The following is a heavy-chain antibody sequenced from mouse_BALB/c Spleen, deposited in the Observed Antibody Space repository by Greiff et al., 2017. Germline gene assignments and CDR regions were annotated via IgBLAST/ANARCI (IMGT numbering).Heavy chain of an antibody. CDR2: IWAGGST. D-gene: IGHD1-1*01. CDR1: GFSLTSYG. CDR3: ARDRVLRWFAY. Sequence: VKLMESGPGLVAPSQSLSITCTVSGFSLTSYGVHWVRQPPGKGLEWLGVIWAGGSTNYNSALMSRLSISKDNSKSQVFLKMNSLQTDDTAMYYCARDRVLRWFAYWGQGTLVTVSA. V-gene: IGHV2-9*02. J-gene: IGHJ3*01.